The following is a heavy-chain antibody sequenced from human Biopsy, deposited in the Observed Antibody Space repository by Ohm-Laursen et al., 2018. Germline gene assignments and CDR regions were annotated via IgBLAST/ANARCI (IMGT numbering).Heavy chain of an antibody. V-gene: IGHV1-46*01. J-gene: IGHJ4*02. D-gene: IGHD6-19*01. CDR2: INPSGSTT. CDR1: GYSFTSYY. Sequence: ASVKVSCKASGYSFTSYYMRWVRQAPGQGLEWMGMINPSGSTTSYPQIFQGRVTMTRDTSKSTVYMELSSLRSADTAGYFCARNTGWYGDLYYFDYWGQGTLVTVSS. CDR3: ARNTGWYGDLYYFDY.